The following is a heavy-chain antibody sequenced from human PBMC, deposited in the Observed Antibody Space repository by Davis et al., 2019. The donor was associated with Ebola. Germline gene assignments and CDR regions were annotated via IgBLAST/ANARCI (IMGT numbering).Heavy chain of an antibody. V-gene: IGHV4-61*09. CDR3: ARAGIYRPYYFDY. J-gene: IGHJ4*02. CDR1: GGSISSGSYY. Sequence: PSETLSLTCTVSGGSISSGSYYWSWIRQPAGKGLEWIGHIYTSGSTNYNPSLKSRVTISVDTSKNQFSLKLNSVTAADTAVYHCARAGIYRPYYFDYWGQGTLVTVSS. D-gene: IGHD3-16*02. CDR2: IYTSGST.